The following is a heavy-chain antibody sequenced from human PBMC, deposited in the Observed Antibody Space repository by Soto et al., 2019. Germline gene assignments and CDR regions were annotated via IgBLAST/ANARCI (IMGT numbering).Heavy chain of an antibody. D-gene: IGHD3-10*01. CDR3: ARELSWSGRDY. J-gene: IGHJ4*02. Sequence: EVQLVESGGALVQPGGSLRLSCEASGFSFGHFWMSWVRQAPGKGLEWVANMKGDGTMINHAASVRGRFTISRDNAKNSLYLYMTGLRAEDTALYYCARELSWSGRDYWGQGTLVTVSS. CDR1: GFSFGHFW. V-gene: IGHV3-7*01. CDR2: MKGDGTMI.